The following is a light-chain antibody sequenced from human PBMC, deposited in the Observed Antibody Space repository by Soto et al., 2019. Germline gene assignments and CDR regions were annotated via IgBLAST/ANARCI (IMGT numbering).Light chain of an antibody. CDR3: QQYNSYPIT. Sequence: IQMTQSPSTLSASVGDRVTITCRASQSVSDWLAWYQQKPGNPPKLLIYDTSRLESAVPSRFSASGSGTEFTLTISSPQPDDFATYYCQQYNSYPITFGQGTRLEIK. V-gene: IGKV1-5*01. CDR2: DTS. J-gene: IGKJ5*01. CDR1: QSVSDW.